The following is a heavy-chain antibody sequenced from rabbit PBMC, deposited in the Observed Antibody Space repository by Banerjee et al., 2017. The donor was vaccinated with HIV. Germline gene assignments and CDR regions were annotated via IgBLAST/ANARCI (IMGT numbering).Heavy chain of an antibody. J-gene: IGHJ4*01. CDR2: IGSSGVKT. Sequence: EEYGGDLVQPEGSLTLTCTAAGLDFSSSYWIHWVRQAPGKGLEWIGCIGSSGVKTWYATWVNGRFTISKASSTTVTLQMTSLTAADAATYFCARDTGGYGGASDLWGPGTLVTVS. CDR1: GLDFSSSYW. CDR3: ARDTGGYGGASDL. V-gene: IGHV1S45*01. D-gene: IGHD6-1*01.